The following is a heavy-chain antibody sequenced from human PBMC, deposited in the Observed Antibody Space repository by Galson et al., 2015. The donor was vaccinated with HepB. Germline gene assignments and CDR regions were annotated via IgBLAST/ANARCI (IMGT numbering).Heavy chain of an antibody. CDR2: IIPIFGTA. CDR3: ARDASYSSDYGY. Sequence: SVKVSCKASGGTFSSYAISWVRQAPGQGLEWMGGIIPIFGTANYAQKLQGRVTITADESTSTAYMELSSLRSEDTAVYYCARDASYSSDYGYWGQGTLVTVSS. V-gene: IGHV1-69*13. J-gene: IGHJ4*02. CDR1: GGTFSSYA. D-gene: IGHD6-19*01.